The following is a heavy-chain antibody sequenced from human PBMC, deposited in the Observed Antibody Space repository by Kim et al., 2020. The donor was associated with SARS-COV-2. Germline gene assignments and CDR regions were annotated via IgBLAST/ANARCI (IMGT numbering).Heavy chain of an antibody. CDR3: ASQFSSYYYGSGSYLPFDY. J-gene: IGHJ4*02. Sequence: SRVTISVDTSKNQFSLKLSSVTAADTAVYYCASQFSSYYYGSGSYLPFDYWGQGTLVTVSS. V-gene: IGHV4-39*01. D-gene: IGHD3-10*01.